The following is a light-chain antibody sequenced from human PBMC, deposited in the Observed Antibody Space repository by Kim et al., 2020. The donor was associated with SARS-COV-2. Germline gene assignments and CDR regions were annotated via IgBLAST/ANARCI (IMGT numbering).Light chain of an antibody. Sequence: ASVGDRVTITCRASQSISSYLNWYQQKPGKAPKLLIYAASSLQSGVPSRFSGSGSGTDFTLTISSLQPDDFATYYCQQSYSTPLTFGGGTKVDIK. CDR1: QSISSY. V-gene: IGKV1-39*01. CDR2: AAS. CDR3: QQSYSTPLT. J-gene: IGKJ4*01.